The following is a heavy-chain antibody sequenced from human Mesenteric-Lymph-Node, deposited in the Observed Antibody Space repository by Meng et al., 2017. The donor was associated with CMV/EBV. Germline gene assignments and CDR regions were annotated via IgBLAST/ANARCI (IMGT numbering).Heavy chain of an antibody. D-gene: IGHD4-17*01. CDR2: IYYIGRT. CDR3: ARGLTVTTGENFDY. CDR1: GGSISSYY. Sequence: ETLSLTCTVSGGSISSYYWSWTRQPQGKGLEWIGYIYYIGRTNYNPSLRSRVTISVDTSKNRISLNLNSVTAADTAVYCCARGLTVTTGENFDYWGQGTLVTVSS. V-gene: IGHV4-59*01. J-gene: IGHJ4*02.